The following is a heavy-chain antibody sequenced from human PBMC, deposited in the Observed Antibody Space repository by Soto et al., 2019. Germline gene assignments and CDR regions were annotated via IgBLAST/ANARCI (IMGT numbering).Heavy chain of an antibody. V-gene: IGHV3-21*01. Sequence: PGGSLRLSCTDSGVSFSGHTMNWVRQAPGRGLEWVSSISQSSSHKYYADSVKGRSTISRDNAKNSLFLEMNTLTVDDTAVYYCARGRASRNSVSCHPGNFDYWGQGSLVTVSS. J-gene: IGHJ4*02. D-gene: IGHD1-26*01. CDR2: ISQSSSHK. CDR3: ARGRASRNSVSCHPGNFDY. CDR1: GVSFSGHT.